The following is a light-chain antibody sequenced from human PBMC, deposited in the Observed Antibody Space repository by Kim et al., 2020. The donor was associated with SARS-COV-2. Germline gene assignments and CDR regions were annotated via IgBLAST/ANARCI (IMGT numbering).Light chain of an antibody. J-gene: IGLJ2*01. CDR2: DNT. CDR3: ATWDSSLSTVV. Sequence: GQRVATPWSESSTNIGNNYVSWYPQPPGTAPRLFIYDNTERPSGIPDRFSGSKSGTSATLGITGLHTGDEADYYCATWDSSLSTVVFGGGTQLTVL. V-gene: IGLV1-51*01. CDR1: STNIGNNY.